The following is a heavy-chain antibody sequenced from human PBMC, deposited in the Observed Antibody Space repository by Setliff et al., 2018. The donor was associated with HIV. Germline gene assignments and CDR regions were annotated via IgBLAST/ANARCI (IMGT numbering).Heavy chain of an antibody. CDR1: GYTFNNYA. V-gene: IGHV7-4-1*02. J-gene: IGHJ4*02. D-gene: IGHD3-3*01. CDR3: ARDLKRPNSNFWGGYPIPFDS. CDR2: INTNTGNP. Sequence: ASVKVSCKASGYTFNNYAMNWVRQAPGQGLELVGWINTNTGNPTYAQGFTGRFVFSLDTSVSTAYLQISSLKAEDTAVYFCARDLKRPNSNFWGGYPIPFDSWGQGTLVTVSS.